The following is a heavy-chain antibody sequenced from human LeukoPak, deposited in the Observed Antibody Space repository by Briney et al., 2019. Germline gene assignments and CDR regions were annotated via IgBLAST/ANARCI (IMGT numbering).Heavy chain of an antibody. CDR3: ARQGSYGDPFDY. Sequence: SETLSLTCTVSGGSISSNYWSWIRQPPGKGLEWIGYIYTSGSANYNPSLKSRVTISVDTSKNQFSLKLSSVTAADTAVYYCARQGSYGDPFDYRGQGTLVTVSS. CDR1: GGSISSNY. CDR2: IYTSGSA. V-gene: IGHV4-4*09. J-gene: IGHJ4*02. D-gene: IGHD4-17*01.